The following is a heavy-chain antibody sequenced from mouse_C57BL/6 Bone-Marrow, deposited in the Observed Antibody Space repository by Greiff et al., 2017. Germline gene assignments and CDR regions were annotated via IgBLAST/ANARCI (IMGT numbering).Heavy chain of an antibody. J-gene: IGHJ4*01. D-gene: IGHD1-1*01. CDR1: GYTFTSYD. Sequence: QVQLQQSGPELVKPGASVKLSCKASGYTFTSYDINWVKQRPGQGLEWIGWIYPRDGSTKYNEKFKGKATLTVDTSSSTAYMELHSLTSEDSAVYLCANYYGSSHYAMDYWGQGTSVTVSS. CDR3: ANYYGSSHYAMDY. CDR2: IYPRDGST. V-gene: IGHV1-85*01.